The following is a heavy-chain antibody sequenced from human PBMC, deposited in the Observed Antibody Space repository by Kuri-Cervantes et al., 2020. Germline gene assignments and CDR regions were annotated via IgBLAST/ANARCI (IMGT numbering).Heavy chain of an antibody. V-gene: IGHV4-34*01. J-gene: IGHJ2*01. CDR2: INHRGSI. CDR1: GGSFSGYY. D-gene: IGHD3-22*01. CDR3: ALNYDSYSTTPI. Sequence: SQTLSLTCAVYGGSFSGYYWSWIRQPPGKGLEWIGEINHRGSINYNPSLKSRVTISVDTSKNQFSLKLSSVTAADTAVYYCALNYDSYSTTPIWGRGTLVTVSS.